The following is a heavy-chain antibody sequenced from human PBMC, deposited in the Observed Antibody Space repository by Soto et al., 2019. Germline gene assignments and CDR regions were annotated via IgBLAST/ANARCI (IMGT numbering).Heavy chain of an antibody. J-gene: IGHJ4*02. V-gene: IGHV1-69*13. D-gene: IGHD6-19*01. Sequence: SVKVSCKASGGTFSSYAISWVRQAPGQGLEWMGGIIPIFGTANYAQKFQGRVTITADESTSTAYMELSSLRSEDTAVYYCVRDSSGQWLVLDYWGQGTLVTVSS. CDR1: GGTFSSYA. CDR3: VRDSSGQWLVLDY. CDR2: IIPIFGTA.